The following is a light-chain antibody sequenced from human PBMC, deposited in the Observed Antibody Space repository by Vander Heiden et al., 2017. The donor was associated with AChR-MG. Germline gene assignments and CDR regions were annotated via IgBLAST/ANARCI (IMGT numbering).Light chain of an antibody. CDR1: QSVNGN. CDR3: QQYHSWPPLT. J-gene: IGKJ4*01. V-gene: IGKV3-15*01. Sequence: EVAMTQSPSTLSVSPGERVTLSCRASQSVNGNLAWYQQKPGQAPRLLIYGASTRASGIPARFSGSGSGTEYTLTISSLQSEDFAIYYCQQYHSWPPLTFGGGTKVEIQ. CDR2: GAS.